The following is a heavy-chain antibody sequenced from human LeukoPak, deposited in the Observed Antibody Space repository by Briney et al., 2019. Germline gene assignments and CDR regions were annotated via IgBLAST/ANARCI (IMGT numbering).Heavy chain of an antibody. CDR1: GFTFSSYA. D-gene: IGHD3-9*01. V-gene: IGHV3-23*01. Sequence: GGSLRLSCAASGFTFSSYAMSWVRQAPGKGLEWVSAISGSGGSTYYADSVKGRFTIPRDNSKNTLYLQMNSLRAEDTAVYYCAKVDILTTHFDYWGQGTLVTVSS. CDR3: AKVDILTTHFDY. J-gene: IGHJ4*02. CDR2: ISGSGGST.